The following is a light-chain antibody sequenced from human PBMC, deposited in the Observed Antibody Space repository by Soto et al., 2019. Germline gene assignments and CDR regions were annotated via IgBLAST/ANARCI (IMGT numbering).Light chain of an antibody. CDR3: QQYNNWPLT. Sequence: EIVMTQSPATLSVYPGERATLSCKASQSVNSRLAWYQQKPGQAVRLLIYDASTRATGIPARFSGSGSGTEFTLTISSLQSEDFAVYSCQQYNNWPLTFGGGTKVEIK. CDR2: DAS. V-gene: IGKV3D-15*01. CDR1: QSVNSR. J-gene: IGKJ4*01.